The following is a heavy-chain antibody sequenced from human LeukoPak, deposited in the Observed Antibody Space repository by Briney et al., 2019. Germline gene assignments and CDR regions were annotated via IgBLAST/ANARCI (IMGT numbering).Heavy chain of an antibody. Sequence: VASVKVSCKASGYTFTGYYMHWVRQAPGQGLEWMGRINPNSGGTNYARKFQGRVTMTRDTSISTAYMELSRLRSDDTAGYYCARTKASSTFDYWGQGTLVTVSS. D-gene: IGHD2/OR15-2a*01. CDR1: GYTFTGYY. CDR2: INPNSGGT. V-gene: IGHV1-2*06. CDR3: ARTKASSTFDY. J-gene: IGHJ4*02.